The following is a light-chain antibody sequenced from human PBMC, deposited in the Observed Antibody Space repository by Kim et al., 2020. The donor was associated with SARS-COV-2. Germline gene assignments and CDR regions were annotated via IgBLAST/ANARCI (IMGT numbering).Light chain of an antibody. Sequence: PSITLSCTGTSRDVGLYNYVSWYQQHPGKAPKLIIFDVSDRPSGASDHFSGSKSGNTASLTISGLQAEDEADYYCSSYTSSSTLVFGTGTKVTVL. CDR3: SSYTSSSTLV. V-gene: IGLV2-14*03. J-gene: IGLJ1*01. CDR1: SRDVGLYNY. CDR2: DVS.